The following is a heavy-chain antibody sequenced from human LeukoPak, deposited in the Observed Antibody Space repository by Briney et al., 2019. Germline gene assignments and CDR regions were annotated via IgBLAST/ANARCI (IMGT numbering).Heavy chain of an antibody. CDR3: ARIQAGNDILTGYLDY. J-gene: IGHJ4*02. CDR1: GFTSSSYA. Sequence: PGGSLRLSCAASGFTSSSYAMSWVRQAPGKGLEWVSAISGSGGSTYYADSVKGRFTISRDNAKNSLYLQMNSLRAEDTAVYYCARIQAGNDILTGYLDYWGQGTLVTVSS. D-gene: IGHD3-9*01. CDR2: ISGSGGST. V-gene: IGHV3-23*01.